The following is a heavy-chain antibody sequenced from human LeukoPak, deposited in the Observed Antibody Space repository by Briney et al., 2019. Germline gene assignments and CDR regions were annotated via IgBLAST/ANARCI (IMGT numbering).Heavy chain of an antibody. J-gene: IGHJ4*02. V-gene: IGHV4-59*01. CDR1: TDSTNTYY. CDR2: IYHSGST. CDR3: VRLRWVQLAPYFDH. D-gene: IGHD1-1*01. Sequence: SETLSLTCSVSTDSTNTYYWSWIRQSPGKGLEWVGHIYHSGSTDYNPSFKSRVTISIDMSKREFSLKLTSVTVADTAMYYCVRLRWVQLAPYFDHWGQGAFVIVSS.